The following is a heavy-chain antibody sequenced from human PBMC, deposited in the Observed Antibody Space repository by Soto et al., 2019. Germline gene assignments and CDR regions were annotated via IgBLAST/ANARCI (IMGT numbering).Heavy chain of an antibody. J-gene: IGHJ5*02. CDR2: IYYSGST. Sequence: SETLSLTCTVSGGPLSSSSYYWGWIRQPPGKGLEWIGSIYYSGSTYYNPSLKSRVTISVDTSKNQFSLKLSSVTAADTAVYYCARRGFLEWSHWFDPWGQGTLVTVSS. D-gene: IGHD3-3*01. V-gene: IGHV4-39*01. CDR3: ARRGFLEWSHWFDP. CDR1: GGPLSSSSYY.